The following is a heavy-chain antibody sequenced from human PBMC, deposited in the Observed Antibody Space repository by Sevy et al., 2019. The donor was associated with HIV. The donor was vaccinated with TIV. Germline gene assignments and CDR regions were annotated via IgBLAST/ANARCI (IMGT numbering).Heavy chain of an antibody. J-gene: IGHJ3*02. D-gene: IGHD3-22*01. V-gene: IGHV3-23*01. Sequence: GGSLRLSCAASGFTFSSYAMSWVRQAPGKGLEWVSAISGSGGSTYYADSVNGRFTISRDNSKNTLYLQMNSLRAEDTAVYYCAKALYYDSSGYLVRDAFDIWGQGTMVTVSS. CDR3: AKALYYDSSGYLVRDAFDI. CDR2: ISGSGGST. CDR1: GFTFSSYA.